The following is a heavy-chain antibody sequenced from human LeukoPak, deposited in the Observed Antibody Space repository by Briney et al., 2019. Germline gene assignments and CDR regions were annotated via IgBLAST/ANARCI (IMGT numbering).Heavy chain of an antibody. CDR2: IYSNGIT. CDR3: ARRAYYDSSSYSPASGYFDL. D-gene: IGHD3-22*01. CDR1: GGSIFGYY. J-gene: IGHJ2*01. V-gene: IGHV4-4*08. Sequence: PSETLSLTCTVSGGSIFGYYFNWIRQAPGKGLEWIGYIYSNGITSYNPSLRSRGTMSIATSKNQFSLRLRSVTAADTAIYYCARRAYYDSSSYSPASGYFDLWGRGTLVTVSS.